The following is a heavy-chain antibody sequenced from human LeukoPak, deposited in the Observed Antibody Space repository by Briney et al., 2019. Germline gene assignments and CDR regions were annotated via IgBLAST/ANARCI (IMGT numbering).Heavy chain of an antibody. J-gene: IGHJ4*02. CDR3: ARRAGEYSHPYDY. CDR1: GFTVSSNS. V-gene: IGHV3-53*01. Sequence: GGSLRLSCTVSGFTVSSNSWSWVRQAPGKGLEWVSFIYSGGNAHYSDSVTGRFTISRDNSKNTLYLQMNSLRAEDTAIYYCARRAGEYSHPYDYWGQGTLVTVSS. CDR2: IYSGGNA. D-gene: IGHD2-15*01.